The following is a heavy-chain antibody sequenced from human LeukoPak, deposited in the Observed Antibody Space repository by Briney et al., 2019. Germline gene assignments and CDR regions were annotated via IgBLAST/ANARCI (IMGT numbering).Heavy chain of an antibody. Sequence: SETLSLTCSVSGGSMSSYYWSWIRQPPGKGLEWIGYIYYSGSTDYNPSLKSRVTISLDTSKSQFSLKLTSVTAADTAVYYCARDQGSWWFDPWGQGTLVTVSS. CDR2: IYYSGST. CDR3: ARDQGSWWFDP. V-gene: IGHV4-59*01. CDR1: GGSMSSYY. D-gene: IGHD1-26*01. J-gene: IGHJ5*02.